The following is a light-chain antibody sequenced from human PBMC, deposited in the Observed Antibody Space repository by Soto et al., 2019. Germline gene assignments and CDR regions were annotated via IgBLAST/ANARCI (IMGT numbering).Light chain of an antibody. CDR3: AAWDDSLNGYV. V-gene: IGLV1-44*01. J-gene: IGLJ1*01. Sequence: QSALTQPPSASGTPGQRVTISCSGSSSNIGINTVNWYQQLPGTAPKLLIYSNNQRPSGVPDRFSGSKSGTSASLAISGLQSEDEADYYCAAWDDSLNGYVFGTGTKSPS. CDR2: SNN. CDR1: SSNIGINT.